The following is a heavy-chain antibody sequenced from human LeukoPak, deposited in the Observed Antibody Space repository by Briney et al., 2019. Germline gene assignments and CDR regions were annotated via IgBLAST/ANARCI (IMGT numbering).Heavy chain of an antibody. J-gene: IGHJ3*02. Sequence: ASVKVSCKASGYTFTSYDINWVRQATGQWLEWMGWMNPNSGNTGYAQKFQGRVTITRNTSISTAYMELSSLRSEDTAVYYCARGRYCSGGSCYEVIGAFDIWGQGTMVTVSS. D-gene: IGHD2-15*01. CDR1: GYTFTSYD. CDR2: MNPNSGNT. V-gene: IGHV1-8*03. CDR3: ARGRYCSGGSCYEVIGAFDI.